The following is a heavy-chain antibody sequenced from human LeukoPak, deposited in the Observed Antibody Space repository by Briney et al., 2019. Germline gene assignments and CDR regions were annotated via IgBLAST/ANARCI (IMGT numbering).Heavy chain of an antibody. V-gene: IGHV1-46*01. CDR3: ARDADSSGYYYSNYFDY. D-gene: IGHD3-22*01. Sequence: ASVKVSCKASGYTFTSYYMHWVRQAPGQGLEWMGIINPSGGSTSYAQKFQGRVTMTRDTSTSTVYMELSSLRSEDTAVYYCARDADSSGYYYSNYFDYWGQGTLVTVSS. CDR2: INPSGGST. CDR1: GYTFTSYY. J-gene: IGHJ4*02.